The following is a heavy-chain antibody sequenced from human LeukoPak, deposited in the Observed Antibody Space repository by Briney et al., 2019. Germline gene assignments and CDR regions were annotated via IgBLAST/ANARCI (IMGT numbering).Heavy chain of an antibody. CDR1: GDSVSSKNAA. D-gene: IGHD6-19*01. V-gene: IGHV6-1*01. CDR2: TYYRSKWFN. CDR3: ARGGSQWLLPHFDF. Sequence: SQTLSLTCAISGDSVSSKNAAWTWLRPSPSRGLEWLGRTYYRSKWFNEYAVPVKTRISINPDTSKNQVSLQLNSVTPEDTAVYYCARGGSQWLLPHFDFWGQGILVTVSS. J-gene: IGHJ4*02.